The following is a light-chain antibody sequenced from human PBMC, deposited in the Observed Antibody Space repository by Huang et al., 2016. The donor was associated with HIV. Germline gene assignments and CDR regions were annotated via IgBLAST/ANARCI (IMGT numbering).Light chain of an antibody. V-gene: IGKV3-20*01. CDR3: HQYAASPGT. Sequence: EIVLTQSPGTLSLSPGERATLSCRASQSVASTFLAWYQQRPGQAPRLLIYAAATRAAGVPDRFSGSGSGTDVSLTSSRLEPEDVDVYYCHQYAASPGTFGQGTKLEI. J-gene: IGKJ2*01. CDR2: AAA. CDR1: QSVASTF.